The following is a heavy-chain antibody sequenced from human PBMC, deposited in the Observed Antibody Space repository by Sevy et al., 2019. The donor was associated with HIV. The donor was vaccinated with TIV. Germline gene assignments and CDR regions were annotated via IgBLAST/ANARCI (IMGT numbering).Heavy chain of an antibody. CDR3: TTGDPYNRYGYMRPYFFDY. D-gene: IGHD5-18*01. Sequence: GGSLRLSCAASGFTFTNTWMSWVRQAPGKGLEWVGRIESKTDGGTGDYAAPVKGRFSISRDDSKNTLYLQMNSLKTEDTAVYYCTTGDPYNRYGYMRPYFFDYWGQGTLVTVSS. V-gene: IGHV3-15*04. CDR1: GFTFTNTW. CDR2: IESKTDGGTG. J-gene: IGHJ4*02.